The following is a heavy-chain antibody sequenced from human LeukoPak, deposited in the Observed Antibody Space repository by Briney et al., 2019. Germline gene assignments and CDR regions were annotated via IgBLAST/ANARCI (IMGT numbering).Heavy chain of an antibody. CDR1: GFTFSGYG. J-gene: IGHJ6*02. Sequence: PGRSLRLSCAASGFTFSGYGMHWVRQAPGKGLEWVAVIWYDGSNKYYVDSVKGRFTISRDNSKNTLYLQMNSLRAEDTAVYYCARDFPITPYYGMDVWGQGTTITVSS. CDR3: ARDFPITPYYGMDV. CDR2: IWYDGSNK. V-gene: IGHV3-33*01. D-gene: IGHD3-10*01.